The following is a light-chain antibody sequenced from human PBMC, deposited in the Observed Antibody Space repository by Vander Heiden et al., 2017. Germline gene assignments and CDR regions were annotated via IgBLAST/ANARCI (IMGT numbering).Light chain of an antibody. CDR2: WAA. Sequence: DIVLTQSPDSLAVSLGERAPINCKSSPSVLHRPNNKNYVAGYQQKPGQPPQLLIYWAATREAGVPDRFSGSGAGTDVSLVISSLQAEDVAVYYCQQYYTTPHTFGQGTKLEIK. J-gene: IGKJ2*01. V-gene: IGKV4-1*01. CDR3: QQYYTTPHT. CDR1: PSVLHRPNNKNY.